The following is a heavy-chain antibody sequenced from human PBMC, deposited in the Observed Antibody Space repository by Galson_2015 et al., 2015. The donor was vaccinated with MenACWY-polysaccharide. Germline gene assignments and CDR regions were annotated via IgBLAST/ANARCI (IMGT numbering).Heavy chain of an antibody. CDR1: GFTVSSNY. J-gene: IGHJ3*02. Sequence: SLRLSCAASGFTVSSNYMSWVRQAPGKGLEWVSVIYSGGSTYYADSVKGRFTISRDNSKNTLYLQMNSLRAEDTAVYYCARDSSGWYNAFDIWGQGTVVTVSS. CDR3: ARDSSGWYNAFDI. D-gene: IGHD6-13*01. V-gene: IGHV3-53*01. CDR2: IYSGGST.